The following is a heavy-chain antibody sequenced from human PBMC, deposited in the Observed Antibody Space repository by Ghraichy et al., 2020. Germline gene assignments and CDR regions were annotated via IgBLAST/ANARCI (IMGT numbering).Heavy chain of an antibody. V-gene: IGHV4-34*01. CDR1: GGSFSGYY. CDR2: INHSGST. D-gene: IGHD3-10*01. CDR3: ARFYYYGSGGLDY. J-gene: IGHJ4*02. Sequence: SETLSLTCAVYGGSFSGYYWSWIRQPPGKGLEWIGEINHSGSTNYNPSLKSRVTISVDTSKNQFSLKLSSVTAADTAVYYCARFYYYGSGGLDYWGQGTLVTVSS.